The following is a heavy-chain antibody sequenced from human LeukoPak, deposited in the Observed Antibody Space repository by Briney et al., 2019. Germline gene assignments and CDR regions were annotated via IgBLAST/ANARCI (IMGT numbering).Heavy chain of an antibody. CDR2: ISGSGGST. J-gene: IGHJ4*02. CDR1: GFTFSSYA. V-gene: IGHV3-23*01. D-gene: IGHD3-10*01. Sequence: GGSLRLSCAASGFTFSSYAMSWVRQAPGKGPEWVSAISGSGGSTYYADSVKGRFTISRDNSKNTLYLQMNSLRAEDTAVYYCAKIGFGELSFDYWGQGTLVTVSS. CDR3: AKIGFGELSFDY.